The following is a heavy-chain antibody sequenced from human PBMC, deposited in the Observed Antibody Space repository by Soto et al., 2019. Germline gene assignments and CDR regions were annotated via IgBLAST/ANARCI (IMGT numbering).Heavy chain of an antibody. V-gene: IGHV1-3*01. CDR1: GYTFTSYA. Sequence: QVQLVQSGAEVKKPGASVKVSCKASGYTFTSYAIHWVRQAPGQRLEWMGWINAGNGNTKYSQKFQGRVTITRDISASTADMYLSSLRSEDTAVYYCARALGSGRGYWGQGTLVTVSS. CDR3: ARALGSGRGY. D-gene: IGHD6-19*01. CDR2: INAGNGNT. J-gene: IGHJ4*02.